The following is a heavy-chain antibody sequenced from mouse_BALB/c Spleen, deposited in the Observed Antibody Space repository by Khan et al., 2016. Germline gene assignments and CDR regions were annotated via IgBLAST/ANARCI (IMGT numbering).Heavy chain of an antibody. CDR3: ASKRHYHGCYGAMDY. Sequence: QVQLQQSGAELVRPGASVKMSCKAFGYTFTDYEMHWVKQRPVHGLEWIGVIHPGSGGTAHNQNFKGKATLTADKSSSTAYMELSSLTSEDSAVYYCASKRHYHGCYGAMDYWGQGSSVTVSS. CDR1: GYTFTDYE. D-gene: IGHD2-3*01. V-gene: IGHV1-15*01. J-gene: IGHJ4*01. CDR2: IHPGSGGT.